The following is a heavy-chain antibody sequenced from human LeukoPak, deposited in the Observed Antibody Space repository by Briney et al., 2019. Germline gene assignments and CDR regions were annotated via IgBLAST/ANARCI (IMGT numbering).Heavy chain of an antibody. Sequence: HTGESLRLSCAASGFTFNNYAMSWVRQAPGKGLEWVSVFSGSGGSTYYADSVKGRFTISRDNSKNTLYLQMNSLRAEDTAVYYCLGGPNFDYWGQGALVTVSS. CDR2: FSGSGGST. CDR3: LGGPNFDY. V-gene: IGHV3-23*01. CDR1: GFTFNNYA. J-gene: IGHJ4*02.